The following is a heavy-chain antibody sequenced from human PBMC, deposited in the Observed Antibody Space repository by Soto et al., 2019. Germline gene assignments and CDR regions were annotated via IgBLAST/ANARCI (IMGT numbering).Heavy chain of an antibody. CDR1: GFTFDDYA. J-gene: IGHJ4*02. V-gene: IGHV3-9*01. CDR3: AKEEVGAFDY. CDR2: ISWNSGSI. Sequence: SLRLSCAASGFTFDDYAMHWVRQAPGKGLEWVSCISWNSGSIGYADSVKGRFTISRDNAKNSLYLQLNSLRAEDTALYYCAKEEVGAFDYSGQGTLVTVSS. D-gene: IGHD1-26*01.